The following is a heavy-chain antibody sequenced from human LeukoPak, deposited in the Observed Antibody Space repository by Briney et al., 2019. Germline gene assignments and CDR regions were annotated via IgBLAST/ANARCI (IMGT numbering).Heavy chain of an antibody. D-gene: IGHD2/OR15-2a*01. CDR2: INHSGST. CDR3: ARSLSYYYYYMDV. Sequence: SETLSLTCAVYGGSFSGYYWSWIRQPPGKGLEWIGEINHSGSTNYNPSLKSRVTISVDTSKNQFSLKLSSVTAADTAVYYCARSLSYYYYYMDVWGKGTTVTVSS. CDR1: GGSFSGYY. V-gene: IGHV4-34*01. J-gene: IGHJ6*03.